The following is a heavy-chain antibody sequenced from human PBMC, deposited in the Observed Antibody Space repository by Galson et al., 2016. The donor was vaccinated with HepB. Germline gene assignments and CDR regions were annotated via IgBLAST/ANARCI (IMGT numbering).Heavy chain of an antibody. CDR2: INHSGST. CDR1: GGSFSDYY. V-gene: IGHV4-34*01. D-gene: IGHD2-15*01. Sequence: SETLSLTCVVYGGSFSDYYWSWIRQPPGKGLEWIGEINHSGSTHYNPSLKSRVTISVDTSKNQFSLKLNSVTAADTALYYCARGPCGGSCYSYSNYYYYYGMDVWGQGTTVTVSS. J-gene: IGHJ6*02. CDR3: ARGPCGGSCYSYSNYYYYYGMDV.